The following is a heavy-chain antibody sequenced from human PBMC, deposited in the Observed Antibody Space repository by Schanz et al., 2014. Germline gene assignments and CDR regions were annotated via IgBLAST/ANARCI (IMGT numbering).Heavy chain of an antibody. Sequence: EVQLVESGGGLVQPGGSLRLSCAASGFTFSSYWMHWVRQVPGKGLVWVSRIKSDGSSTSYADSVKGRFTISRDNSKSTLYLQMSSLRADDTAVYYCAKAADWPVTRFDPWGQGTLVTVSS. CDR2: IKSDGSST. V-gene: IGHV3-74*01. CDR1: GFTFSSYW. CDR3: AKAADWPVTRFDP. D-gene: IGHD3-9*01. J-gene: IGHJ5*02.